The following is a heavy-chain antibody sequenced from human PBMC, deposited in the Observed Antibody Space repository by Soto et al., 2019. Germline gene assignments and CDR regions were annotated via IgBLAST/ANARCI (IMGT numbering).Heavy chain of an antibody. CDR1: GFTFTNAW. V-gene: IGHV3-15*01. Sequence: EVQLVESGGGLVKPGGSLRLSCAASGFTFTNAWMNWVRQAPGKGLEWVGRIKSTPDGGTTDYGAPVKGRFTISRDDSKDTLYLQMNSLKNEDTAVYYCTTGRSVLVRGISNYWGLGTLVTVSP. D-gene: IGHD3-10*01. CDR2: IKSTPDGGTT. J-gene: IGHJ4*02. CDR3: TTGRSVLVRGISNY.